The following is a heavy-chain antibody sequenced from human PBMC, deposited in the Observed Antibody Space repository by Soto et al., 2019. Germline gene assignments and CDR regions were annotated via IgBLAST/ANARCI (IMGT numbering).Heavy chain of an antibody. CDR2: VSGSGGAT. Sequence: EVQLLESGGGLVQPGGSLRLSCAASGFTFSAYAMSWVRQAPGKGLEWVSAVSGSGGATYYADSVKGRFTISRDNSKNTLYLQMNSLRAEDTALYYCAKKVVDSSSWYPHFDYWGQGILVTVSS. V-gene: IGHV3-23*01. D-gene: IGHD6-13*01. J-gene: IGHJ4*02. CDR1: GFTFSAYA. CDR3: AKKVVDSSSWYPHFDY.